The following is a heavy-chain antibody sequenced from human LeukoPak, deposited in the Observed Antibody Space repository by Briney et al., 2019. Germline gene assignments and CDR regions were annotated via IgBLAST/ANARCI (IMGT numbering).Heavy chain of an antibody. Sequence: GGSLRLSCAASGFTFSSYAMSWVRQAPGKGLEWVSAISGSGGSTYYADSVKGRFTISRDNSKNTLYLQMNSLRAEDTAVYYCAKDQEQWLDGGSFDYWGQGTLDTVSS. J-gene: IGHJ4*02. CDR1: GFTFSSYA. CDR2: ISGSGGST. CDR3: AKDQEQWLDGGSFDY. V-gene: IGHV3-23*01. D-gene: IGHD6-19*01.